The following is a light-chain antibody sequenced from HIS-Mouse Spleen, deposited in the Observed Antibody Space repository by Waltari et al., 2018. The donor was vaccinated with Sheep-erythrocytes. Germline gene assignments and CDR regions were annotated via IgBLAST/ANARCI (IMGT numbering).Light chain of an antibody. CDR2: EGS. V-gene: IGLV2-23*01. CDR1: SSDVGSYNL. Sequence: QSALTQPASVSGSPGQSITIPCPGTSSDVGSYNLVPWYQQHPGKAPKLMIYEGSKRPSVVSNRFSGSKSGNTASLTISGLQAEDEADYYCCSYAGSSTPWVFGGGTKLTVL. CDR3: CSYAGSSTPWV. J-gene: IGLJ3*02.